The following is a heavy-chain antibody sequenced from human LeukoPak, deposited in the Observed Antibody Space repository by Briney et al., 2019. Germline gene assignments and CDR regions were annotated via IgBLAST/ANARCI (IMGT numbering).Heavy chain of an antibody. V-gene: IGHV3-9*01. J-gene: IGHJ4*02. CDR2: ITWNSGSV. D-gene: IGHD2-21*02. CDR1: GFSFDDYA. CDR3: AKDHCGGDCYTDY. Sequence: GRSLRLSRVASGFSFDDYAMHWVRQVPGKGLEWVSGITWNSGSVGYADSVKGRFTVSRDNAKNSLYLQMNSLRAEDTALYYCAKDHCGGDCYTDYWGQGTLVTVSS.